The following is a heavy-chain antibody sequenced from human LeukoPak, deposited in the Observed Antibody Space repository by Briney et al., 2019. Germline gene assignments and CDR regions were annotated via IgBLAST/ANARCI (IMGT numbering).Heavy chain of an antibody. CDR2: VDPEDGET. V-gene: IGHV1-69-2*01. Sequence: ATVKISCKVSGYTFTDYYMHWVQQAPGKGLEWMGLVDPEDGETIYAEKFQGRVTITADTSTDTAYMELSSLRSEDTAVYYCATSLGYCSSTSCPDYWGQGTLVTVPS. CDR1: GYTFTDYY. D-gene: IGHD2-2*01. J-gene: IGHJ4*02. CDR3: ATSLGYCSSTSCPDY.